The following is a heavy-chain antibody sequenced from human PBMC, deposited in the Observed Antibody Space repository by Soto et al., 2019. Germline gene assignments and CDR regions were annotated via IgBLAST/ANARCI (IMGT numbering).Heavy chain of an antibody. CDR1: GFSLSTSGVG. J-gene: IGHJ6*02. V-gene: IGHV2-5*02. CDR3: AHTFIRPSTYYYGMDV. CDR2: IYWDDDN. Sequence: QITLKESGPTLVKVTQTLTLTCTFSGFSLSTSGVGVAWSRQPPGKALEWLALIYWDDDNRYSPSLKSRLTIAKDTSKNQVVLTMTNMDPVDTATYFFAHTFIRPSTYYYGMDVWGQGTTVTVSS. D-gene: IGHD3-10*01.